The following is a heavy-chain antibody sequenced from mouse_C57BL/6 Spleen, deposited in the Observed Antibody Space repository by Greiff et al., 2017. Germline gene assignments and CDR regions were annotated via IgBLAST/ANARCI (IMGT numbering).Heavy chain of an antibody. V-gene: IGHV14-2*01. D-gene: IGHD1-1*01. CDR1: GFNIKDYY. J-gene: IGHJ2*01. CDR3: ATYYYGSSYPYYFDY. Sequence: EVQLQQSGAELVKPGASVKLSCTASGFNIKDYYMHWVKQRTEQGLEWIGRIDPEDGETKYDPKFQGKATITADTSSNTAYLQLSSLTSEDTAVYYCATYYYGSSYPYYFDYWGQGTTLTVSA. CDR2: IDPEDGET.